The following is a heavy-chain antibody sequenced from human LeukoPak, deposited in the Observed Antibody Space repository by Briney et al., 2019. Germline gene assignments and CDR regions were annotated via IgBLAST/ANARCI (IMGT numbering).Heavy chain of an antibody. CDR3: ARQQESGSYPGDFDY. CDR1: GYTFTSYG. Sequence: GASVKVSCKASGYTFTSYGISWVRQAPGQGLEWMGWISAYNGNTNYAQKLQGRVTMTTDTSTSTAYMELRSLRSGDTAVYYCARQQESGSYPGDFDYWGQGTLVTVSS. D-gene: IGHD1-26*01. J-gene: IGHJ4*02. V-gene: IGHV1-18*01. CDR2: ISAYNGNT.